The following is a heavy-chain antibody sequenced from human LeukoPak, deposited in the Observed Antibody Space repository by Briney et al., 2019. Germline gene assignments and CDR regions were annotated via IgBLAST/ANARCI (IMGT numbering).Heavy chain of an antibody. D-gene: IGHD5-18*01. J-gene: IGHJ4*02. CDR3: ARDREYSYGPDY. CDR2: IIPIFGTA. Sequence: SVKVSCKASGYTFTGYYMHWVRQAPGQGLEWMGGIIPIFGTANYAQKFQGRVTITADESTSTAYMELSSLRSEDTAVYYCARDREYSYGPDYWGQGTLVTVSS. V-gene: IGHV1-69*13. CDR1: GYTFTGYY.